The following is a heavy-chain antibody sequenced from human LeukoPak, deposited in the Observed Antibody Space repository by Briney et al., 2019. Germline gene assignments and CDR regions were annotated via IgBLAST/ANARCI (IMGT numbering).Heavy chain of an antibody. CDR1: GGSISSYY. J-gene: IGHJ3*02. CDR3: ARDSGSWPGAFDI. V-gene: IGHV4-59*01. Sequence: PSETLSLTCTVSGGSISSYYWSWIWQPPGKGLEWIGYIYYSGSTNYNPSLKSRVTISVDTSKNQFSLKLSSVTAADTAVYYCARDSGSWPGAFDIWGQGTMVTVSS. D-gene: IGHD1-26*01. CDR2: IYYSGST.